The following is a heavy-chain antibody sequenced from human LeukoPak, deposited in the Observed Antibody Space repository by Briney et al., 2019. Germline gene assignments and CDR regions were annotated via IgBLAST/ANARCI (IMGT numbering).Heavy chain of an antibody. J-gene: IGHJ6*04. CDR1: GFTFSSYW. CDR2: IKKDGSEK. CDR3: AELGITMIGGV. D-gene: IGHD3-10*02. V-gene: IGHV3-7*01. Sequence: GGSLRLSCAASGFTFSSYWMSWVRQAPGRGLEWVAHIKKDGSEKYYVDSVKGRFTISRDNAKNSLYLQMNSLRAEDTAVYYCAELGITMIGGVWGKGTTVTISS.